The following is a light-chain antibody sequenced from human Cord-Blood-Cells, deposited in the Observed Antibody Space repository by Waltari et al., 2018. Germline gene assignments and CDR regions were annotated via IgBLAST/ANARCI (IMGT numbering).Light chain of an antibody. V-gene: IGKV1-39*01. CDR3: QQNYNTPLT. CDR2: AAA. CDR1: KSISSY. J-gene: IGKJ4*01. Sequence: DIQMTQSPSSLSASVGDRVTITCRASKSISSYLNWYQQKPGKAPKLLIYAAASLQSGVPSRCSGSGSGTAFYLTISRLQPEDYATYYCQQNYNTPLTFGGGTKVEIK.